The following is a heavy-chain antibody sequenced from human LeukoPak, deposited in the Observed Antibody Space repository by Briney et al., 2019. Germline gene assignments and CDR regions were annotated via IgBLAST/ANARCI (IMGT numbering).Heavy chain of an antibody. V-gene: IGHV4-4*08. CDR2: IYTSGST. D-gene: IGHD2-2*01. Sequence: SETLSLTCTVSGGSISSYYWSWIRQPPGKGLEWIGRIYTSGSTNYNPSLKSRVTISVDTSKNQFSLKLSSVTAADTAVYYCARSVVPAAPFDYWGQGTLVTVSS. J-gene: IGHJ4*02. CDR1: GGSISSYY. CDR3: ARSVVPAAPFDY.